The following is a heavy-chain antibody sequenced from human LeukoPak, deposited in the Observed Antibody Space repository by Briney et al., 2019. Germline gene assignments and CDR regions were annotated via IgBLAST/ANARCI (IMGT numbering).Heavy chain of an antibody. J-gene: IGHJ3*02. CDR1: GFTFSSYW. V-gene: IGHV3-74*01. CDR3: ARDRAFDI. Sequence: GGSLRLSCAASGFTFSSYWMNWVRQAPGKGLVWVSRIASDGSSTTYADSVKGRFSISRDNAKNTLYLQMNSLRAEDMAIYYCARDRAFDIWGRGTRVTVSS. CDR2: IASDGSST.